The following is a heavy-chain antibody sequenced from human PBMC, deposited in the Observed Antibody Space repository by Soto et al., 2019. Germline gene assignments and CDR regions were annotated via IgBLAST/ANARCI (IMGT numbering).Heavy chain of an antibody. J-gene: IGHJ4*02. Sequence: GGSLSLACGVCGFSFSKFCMHWVSQVPGKGLEWVALIWFDGTKTYYADSVKGRFTISRDNSKTTACLQMYSLRAEESAVYHCARNRNSRGYDYWGKGTPVTVPS. CDR1: GFSFSKFC. CDR3: ARNRNSRGYDY. CDR2: IWFDGTKT. D-gene: IGHD5-12*01. V-gene: IGHV3-33*01.